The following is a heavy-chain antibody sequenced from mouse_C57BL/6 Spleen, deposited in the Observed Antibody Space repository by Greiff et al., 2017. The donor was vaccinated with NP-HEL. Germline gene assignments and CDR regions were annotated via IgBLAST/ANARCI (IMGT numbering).Heavy chain of an antibody. CDR1: GYAFSSSW. CDR2: IYPGDGDT. CDR3: AREGTGRFDY. V-gene: IGHV1-82*01. J-gene: IGHJ2*01. Sequence: VQLQQSGPELVKPGASVKISCKASGYAFSSSWMNWVKQRPGKGLEWIGRIYPGDGDTNYNGKFKGKATLTADKSSSTAYMQLSSLTSEDSAVYFCAREGTGRFDYWGQGTTLTVSS. D-gene: IGHD4-1*01.